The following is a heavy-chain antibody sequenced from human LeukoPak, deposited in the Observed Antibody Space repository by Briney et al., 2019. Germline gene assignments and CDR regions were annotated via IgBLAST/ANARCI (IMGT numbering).Heavy chain of an antibody. J-gene: IGHJ4*02. V-gene: IGHV3-30-3*01. CDR2: ISYDGSDN. Sequence: GGSLRLSCTASGFTFSSYAMHWVRQAPGKGLEWVAVISYDGSDNYYADSVKGRFTISRDNSKKTLYLQMNSLRAEDTAIYYCVRETEAYGEWGQGTLVTVSS. CDR3: VRETEAYGE. CDR1: GFTFSSYA. D-gene: IGHD4-17*01.